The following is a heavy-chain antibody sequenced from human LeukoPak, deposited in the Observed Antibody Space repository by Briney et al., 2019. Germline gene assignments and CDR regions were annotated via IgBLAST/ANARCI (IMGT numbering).Heavy chain of an antibody. CDR1: GFTFDDYA. V-gene: IGHV3-9*01. Sequence: SGGSLRLSCAASGFTFDDYAMHWVRQAPGKGLEWVSGISWNSGSIGYADSVKGRFTISRDNAKNSLYLQMNSLRAEDTAVYYCATRIWAAYSSRGDYWGQGTLVTVSS. CDR2: ISWNSGSI. J-gene: IGHJ4*02. CDR3: ATRIWAAYSSRGDY. D-gene: IGHD6-13*01.